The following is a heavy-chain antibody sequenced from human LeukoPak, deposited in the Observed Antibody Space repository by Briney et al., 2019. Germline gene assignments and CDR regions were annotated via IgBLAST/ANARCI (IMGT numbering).Heavy chain of an antibody. CDR1: ADSLSSGGHY. CDR2: IHHSGRS. J-gene: IGHJ4*02. CDR3: ARGGNRFGGFYFDY. Sequence: SETLSLTCTVSADSLSSGGHYWAWIRQFPGKGLESIGFIHHSGRSRHNPSLKDRVAISVDTSRKQFALKLSSVAAADTAMYYCARGGNRFGGFYFDYWGQGIQVIVSS. V-gene: IGHV4-31*03. D-gene: IGHD3-10*01.